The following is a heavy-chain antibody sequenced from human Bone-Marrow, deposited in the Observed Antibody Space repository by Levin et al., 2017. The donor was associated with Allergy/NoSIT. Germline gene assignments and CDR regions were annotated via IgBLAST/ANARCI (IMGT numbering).Heavy chain of an antibody. V-gene: IGHV1-69*04. CDR3: AIDGFGDFRPRYFGP. CDR2: FISKINIT. D-gene: IGHD4-17*01. J-gene: IGHJ5*02. Sequence: AASVKVSCKASGGASSDYSFSWVRQAPGQGLEWVGRFISKINITNYGQKFQGRVTITADTSTTTTYMELSSLISEDTAVYYCAIDGFGDFRPRYFGPWGQGTLVIVSS. CDR1: GGASSDYS.